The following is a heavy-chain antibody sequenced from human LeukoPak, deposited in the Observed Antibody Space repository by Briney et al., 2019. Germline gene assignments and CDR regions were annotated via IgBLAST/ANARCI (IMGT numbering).Heavy chain of an antibody. Sequence: ASVKVSCKASGYTFTGYYLHWVRQAPGQGLEWMGWINPDSGGTNYAQKFQGRVSMTRDTSISTAHMELSRLRSDDTALYYCARTYYDDSDGYYYGYWGQGTLVTVSS. D-gene: IGHD3-22*01. CDR3: ARTYYDDSDGYYYGY. CDR2: INPDSGGT. CDR1: GYTFTGYY. J-gene: IGHJ4*02. V-gene: IGHV1-2*02.